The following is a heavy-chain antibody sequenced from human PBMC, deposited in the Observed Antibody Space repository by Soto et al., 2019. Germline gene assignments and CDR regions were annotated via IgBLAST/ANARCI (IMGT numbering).Heavy chain of an antibody. CDR2: INPGGGST. J-gene: IGHJ4*02. V-gene: IGHV1-46*01. D-gene: IGHD2-15*01. CDR3: ARKLASCSGDSCYSEPFDY. Sequence: GASVKVSCKASGYTFTSYYVQWVRQAPGQGLEWMGIINPGGGSTRYAQKFQGRVTMTRDTSTSTAYMELSSLRSEDTAVYYCARKLASCSGDSCYSEPFDYWGQGTLVTVSS. CDR1: GYTFTSYY.